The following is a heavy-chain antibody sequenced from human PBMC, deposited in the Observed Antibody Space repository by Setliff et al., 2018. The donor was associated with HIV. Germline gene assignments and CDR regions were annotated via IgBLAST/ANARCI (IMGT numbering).Heavy chain of an antibody. Sequence: PGGSLRLSCAASGFTFSSYAMHWVRQAPGKGLEWVAVISYDGSNKYYADSAKGRFTISRDNSKNTLFLQMNSLRPEDTAVYYCAREIGDYYDSSGYYPPTDYYYGMDVWGQGTTVTVSS. CDR2: ISYDGSNK. CDR1: GFTFSSYA. D-gene: IGHD3-22*01. V-gene: IGHV3-30*04. CDR3: AREIGDYYDSSGYYPPTDYYYGMDV. J-gene: IGHJ6*02.